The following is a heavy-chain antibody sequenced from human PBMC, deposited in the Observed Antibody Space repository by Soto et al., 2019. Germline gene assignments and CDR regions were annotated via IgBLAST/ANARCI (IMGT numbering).Heavy chain of an antibody. V-gene: IGHV5-51*01. CDR2: IFPGDSDT. J-gene: IGHJ4*02. CDR3: VRSPTPIARNYYFDY. Sequence: GESLKISGKGSGCSFSKSWIGWVRQMPGKGLEWMGIIFPGDSDTRYSPSFQGHVTISADRSTSTAYLQWSSLTASDTAMYYCVRSPTPIARNYYFDYWAQGTLVTVSS. CDR1: GCSFSKSW. D-gene: IGHD6-13*01.